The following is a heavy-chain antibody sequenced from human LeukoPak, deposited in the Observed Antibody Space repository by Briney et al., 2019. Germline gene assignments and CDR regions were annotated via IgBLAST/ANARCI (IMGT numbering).Heavy chain of an antibody. CDR2: IGYSAGDT. V-gene: IGHV3-23*01. CDR1: GFTVSSYA. J-gene: IGHJ4*02. CDR3: AKDDDGHHHGVDH. Sequence: GGSLRLSCAASGFTVSSYAMTWVRQAPGKGLEWVSAIGYSAGDTYYADTVKGRFTISRDNSMNTLYLQMSSLRADDTALYYCAKDDDGHHHGVDHWGQGTLVTVSS. D-gene: IGHD4-17*01.